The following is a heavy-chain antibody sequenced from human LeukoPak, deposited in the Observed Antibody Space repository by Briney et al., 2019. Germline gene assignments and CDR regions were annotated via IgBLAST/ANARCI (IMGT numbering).Heavy chain of an antibody. D-gene: IGHD6-13*01. CDR2: INPSGGST. J-gene: IGHJ4*02. CDR3: ASQIAAAGIFFPLDY. Sequence: ASVKVSCKASGYTFTSYYMHWVRQAPGQGLEWMGIINPSGGSTSYAQKFQGRVTMTRDTSTSTVYMELSSLRSEDTAVYYCASQIAAAGIFFPLDYWGQGTLVTASS. V-gene: IGHV1-46*01. CDR1: GYTFTSYY.